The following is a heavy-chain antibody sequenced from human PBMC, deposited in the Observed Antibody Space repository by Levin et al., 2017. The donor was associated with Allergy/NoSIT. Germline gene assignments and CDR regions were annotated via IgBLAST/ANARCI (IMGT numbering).Heavy chain of an antibody. CDR2: FDPEDGET. J-gene: IGHJ6*02. Sequence: GESLKISCKVSGYTLTELSMHWVRQAPGKGLEWMGGFDPEDGETIYAQKFQGRVTMTEDTSTDTAYMELSSLRSEDTAVYYCATRSPLYDFWSGYSKYYYGMDVWGQGTTVTVSS. CDR3: ATRSPLYDFWSGYSKYYYGMDV. V-gene: IGHV1-24*01. D-gene: IGHD3-3*01. CDR1: GYTLTELS.